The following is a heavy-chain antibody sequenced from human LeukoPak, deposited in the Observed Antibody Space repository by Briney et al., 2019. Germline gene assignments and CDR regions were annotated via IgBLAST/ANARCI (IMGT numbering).Heavy chain of an antibody. Sequence: PGGSLRLSCAASGFTFSNYWMHWVRQAPGKGLVWVSRINSDGSSTIYADSVKGRFTISRDNAKNSLYLQMNSLRAEDTAVYYCARVDKNYGSGTYYKYFDYWGQGTLVTVSS. CDR1: GFTFSNYW. CDR3: ARVDKNYGSGTYYKYFDY. V-gene: IGHV3-74*01. CDR2: INSDGSST. J-gene: IGHJ4*02. D-gene: IGHD3-10*01.